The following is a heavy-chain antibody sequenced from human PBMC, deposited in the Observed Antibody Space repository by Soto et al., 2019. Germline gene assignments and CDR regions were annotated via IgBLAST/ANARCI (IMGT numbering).Heavy chain of an antibody. CDR1: GESPSRVGFH. V-gene: IGHV4-30-4*01. Sequence: PXRTLSLPCTVSGESPSRVGFHGAGINRPPGKGLEWIGYIYNGGSTYYRPSLESRMHMSLDATRNHYSLRLTSVTAADTAVYFCARAPVGLDTISYCDYWGQGKRGGVSS. CDR2: IYNGGST. J-gene: IGHJ4*02. D-gene: IGHD3-3*01. CDR3: ARAPVGLDTISYCDY.